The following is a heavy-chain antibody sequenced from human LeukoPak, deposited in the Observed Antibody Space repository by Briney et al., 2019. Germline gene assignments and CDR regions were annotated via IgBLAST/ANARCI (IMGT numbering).Heavy chain of an antibody. CDR2: IGPDGSAK. V-gene: IGHV3-7*01. CDR3: VRDLLD. J-gene: IGHJ4*02. CDR1: GFNFSSYW. Sequence: PGGSLRLSYAASGFNFSSYWMNWVRQAPGKGLEWVGNIGPDGSAKYYVDSVKGRFTISKDNARNSLYLQLTSLRAEDTALYYCVRDLLDWGRGTPVTVSS.